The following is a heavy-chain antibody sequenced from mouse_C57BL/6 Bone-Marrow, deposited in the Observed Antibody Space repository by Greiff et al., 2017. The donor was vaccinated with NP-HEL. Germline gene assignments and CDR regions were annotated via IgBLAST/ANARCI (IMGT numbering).Heavy chain of an antibody. CDR2: FYPGSGSI. V-gene: IGHV1-62-2*01. CDR3: ARHEVYYSNYFWFAY. J-gene: IGHJ3*01. CDR1: GYTFTEYT. D-gene: IGHD2-5*01. Sequence: QVQLQQSGAELVKPGASVKLSCKASGYTFTEYTIHWVKQRSGQGLAWIGWFYPGSGSITYNEKFKDKATLTADKSSSTVYRELNRLTSEYTAVYFCARHEVYYSNYFWFAYWGQGTLVTVSA.